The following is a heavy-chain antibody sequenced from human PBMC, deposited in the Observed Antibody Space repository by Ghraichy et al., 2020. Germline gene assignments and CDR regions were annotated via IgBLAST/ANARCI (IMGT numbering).Heavy chain of an antibody. CDR3: ARIYYGSGSYYGDY. D-gene: IGHD3-10*01. CDR1: GGSISSSSYY. J-gene: IGHJ4*02. V-gene: IGHV4-39*01. Sequence: SQTLSLTCTVSGGSISSSSYYWGWIRQPPGKGLEWIGSIYYSGSTYYNPSLKSRVTISVDTSKNQFSLKLSSVTAADTAVYYCARIYYGSGSYYGDYWGQGTLVTVSS. CDR2: IYYSGST.